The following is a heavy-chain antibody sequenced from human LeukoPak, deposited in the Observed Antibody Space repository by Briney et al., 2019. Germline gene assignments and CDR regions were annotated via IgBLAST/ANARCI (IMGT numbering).Heavy chain of an antibody. J-gene: IGHJ4*02. CDR2: ISAYNGNT. V-gene: IGHV1-18*01. CDR1: GYTFTSYG. D-gene: IGHD4-17*01. Sequence: ASVKVSCKASGYTFTSYGISWVRQAPGQGLEWMGWISAYNGNTNYAQKLQGRVTMTTDTFTSTAYMELRSLRSDDTAVYYCARDLHYGDYEDYWGQGTLVTVSS. CDR3: ARDLHYGDYEDY.